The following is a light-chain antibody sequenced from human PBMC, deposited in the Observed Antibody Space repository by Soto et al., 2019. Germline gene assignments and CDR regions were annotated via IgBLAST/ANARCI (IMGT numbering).Light chain of an antibody. J-gene: IGKJ1*01. CDR1: QGISTY. V-gene: IGKV1-39*01. CDR2: TAS. CDR3: QQNYSATWT. Sequence: DIQMTQSPSSLSASVGDRLTITLRASQGISTYLNWYQQKPGKAPKLLIYTASTLQSGVPSRFSGSGSETDFTLTISSLQPEDFATYSCQQNYSATWTFGQGTRWIS.